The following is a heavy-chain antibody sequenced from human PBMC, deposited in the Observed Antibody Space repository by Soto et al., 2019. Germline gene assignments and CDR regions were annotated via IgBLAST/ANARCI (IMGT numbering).Heavy chain of an antibody. V-gene: IGHV1-18*01. D-gene: IGHD4-17*01. CDR3: ARCDFGDYVPPRYH. CDR2: ISVYNGHT. Sequence: QVHLMQSGAEVKSPGASVRVSCKASGYTFSSYGVSWVRQAPGQGLEFMGWISVYNGHTNYAQKFQGRVTMTTDTSTSTAYMELRSLRSADTGVYFCARCDFGDYVPPRYHWGQGTLVTVAA. CDR1: GYTFSSYG. J-gene: IGHJ5*02.